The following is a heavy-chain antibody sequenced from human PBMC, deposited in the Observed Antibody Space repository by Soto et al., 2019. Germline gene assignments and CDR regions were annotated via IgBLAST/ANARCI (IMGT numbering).Heavy chain of an antibody. D-gene: IGHD2-2*01. CDR1: GGSIRGYY. CDR2: MHTSGST. Sequence: QMQLQESGPGLVKPSETLSLTCTVSGGSIRGYYWSWIRQSAGMRLEWIGRMHTSGSTNYNPSLKRRVTISVDMSKNQLSLKLTSVTAADTALYYCVRASMPKAHFDSWGQGTMVTVSS. V-gene: IGHV4-4*07. CDR3: VRASMPKAHFDS. J-gene: IGHJ4*02.